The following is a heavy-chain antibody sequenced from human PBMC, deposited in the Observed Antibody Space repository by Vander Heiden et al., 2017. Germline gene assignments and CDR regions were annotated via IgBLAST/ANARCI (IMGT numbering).Heavy chain of an antibody. CDR3: ARGRSYYDFWSGNNY. CDR1: GGSFSCYH. V-gene: IGHV4-34*01. CDR2: NNHSGST. D-gene: IGHD3-3*01. J-gene: IGHJ4*02. Sequence: QVQLQQLGAGLLKPSATLSRTCAVFGGSFSCYHWSWIRQPTGKGLGWIGENNHSGSTNYNPSLKSRVTISVDTSKNQFSLKLSSVTAADTAVYYCARGRSYYDFWSGNNYWGQGTLVTVSS.